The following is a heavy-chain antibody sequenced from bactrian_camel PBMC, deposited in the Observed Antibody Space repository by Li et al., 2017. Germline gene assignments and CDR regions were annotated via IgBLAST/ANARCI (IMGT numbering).Heavy chain of an antibody. V-gene: IGHV3S55*01. CDR2: ISSDDRP. J-gene: IGHJ4*01. Sequence: HVQLVESGGGSVQAGGSLRLSCTASGITYARACMGWFRQVPGKQREAVAAISSDDRPEYADPAKGRFTISKVDAKSTLYLRLNSLKPDDSAKYYCATREMDTYSGLPRNCISALRAGTNFKGQGTQVTVS. D-gene: IGHD3*01. CDR1: GITYARAC.